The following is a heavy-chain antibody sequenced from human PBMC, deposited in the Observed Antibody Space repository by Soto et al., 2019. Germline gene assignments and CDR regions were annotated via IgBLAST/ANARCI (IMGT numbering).Heavy chain of an antibody. V-gene: IGHV1-46*03. CDR2: INPSGGIT. Sequence: QVQLVQSGAEVKKPWASVKVSCKASGYTSTTYYIHWVRQAPGQGLEWMGIINPSGGITNYAQKFQGRVTMTRDTSTNTVYMELSSLRSDDTAVYYCAADPPIEENDAFDIWGQGTMVTVSS. J-gene: IGHJ3*02. CDR3: AADPPIEENDAFDI. CDR1: GYTSTTYY.